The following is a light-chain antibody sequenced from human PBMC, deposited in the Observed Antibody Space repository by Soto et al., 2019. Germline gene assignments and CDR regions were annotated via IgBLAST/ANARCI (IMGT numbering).Light chain of an antibody. J-gene: IGKJ2*01. V-gene: IGKV1-5*03. CDR2: KAS. Sequence: DIRMTQSPSTLSASVGDRVTITCRASQSVNSWLAWYHQKPGKAPKLLIYKASRLESGVPSRFSGSRSGTEFTLTISSLQPDDFATYYCQQYESYPYTFGQGTKLEIK. CDR1: QSVNSW. CDR3: QQYESYPYT.